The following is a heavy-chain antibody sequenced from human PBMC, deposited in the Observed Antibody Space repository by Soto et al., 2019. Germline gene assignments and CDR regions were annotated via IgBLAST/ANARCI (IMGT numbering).Heavy chain of an antibody. V-gene: IGHV4-61*08. CDR1: GGSISSGDYY. CDR2: IHYSGNS. J-gene: IGHJ4*02. Sequence: SETLSLTCTVSGGSISSGDYYWSWIRQPPGKGLEWIGYIHYSGNSNYNPSLKSRVTISVDTSKNQFSLRLSSVTAADTAVYFCAKYGIYSLDDWGQGTLVTVSS. D-gene: IGHD1-26*01. CDR3: AKYGIYSLDD.